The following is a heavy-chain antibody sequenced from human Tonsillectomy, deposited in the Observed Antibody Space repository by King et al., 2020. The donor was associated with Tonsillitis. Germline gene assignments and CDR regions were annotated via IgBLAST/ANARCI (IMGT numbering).Heavy chain of an antibody. D-gene: IGHD6-13*01. V-gene: IGHV3-30*02. CDR1: GFIFSSYG. CDR2: ILYDGTNE. Sequence: QLVQSGGGVVQPGGSLRLSCVASGFIFSSYGMHWVRQAPGKGLEWVTFILYDGTNEYYADSVKGRFTISRDNSKNTLYLQMNNLRAEDTAVYYCAKDRAAGLIDYWGQGTLDTVSS. J-gene: IGHJ4*02. CDR3: AKDRAAGLIDY.